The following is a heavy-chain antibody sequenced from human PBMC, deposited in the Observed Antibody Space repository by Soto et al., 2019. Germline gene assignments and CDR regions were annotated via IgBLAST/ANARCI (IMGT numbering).Heavy chain of an antibody. CDR2: VSSSGTST. J-gene: IGHJ4*01. CDR3: VREAKGSDGVAFDS. Sequence: SGGSLRLSCSGSGFTFNRYVIYWVRRAPGKGLESVAAVSSSGTSTHYADSMKGRVTISRDNSENMVFLEMSGLTTEDTAVYYCVREAKGSDGVAFDSWGQGTLVTVSS. CDR1: GFTFNRYV. V-gene: IGHV3-64D*06. D-gene: IGHD2-15*01.